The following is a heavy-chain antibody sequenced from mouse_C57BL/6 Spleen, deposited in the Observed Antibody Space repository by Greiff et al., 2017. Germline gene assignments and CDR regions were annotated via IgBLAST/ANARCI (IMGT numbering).Heavy chain of an antibody. CDR2: ISSGSSTI. Sequence: EVMLVESGGGLVKPGGSLKLSCAASGFTFSDYGMHWVRQAPEKGLEWVAYISSGSSTIYYADTVKGRFTISRDNAKNTLFLQMTSLRSEDTAMYYCARGDDYDADLDHYAMDYWGQGTSVTVSS. CDR1: GFTFSDYG. V-gene: IGHV5-17*01. D-gene: IGHD2-4*01. J-gene: IGHJ4*01. CDR3: ARGDDYDADLDHYAMDY.